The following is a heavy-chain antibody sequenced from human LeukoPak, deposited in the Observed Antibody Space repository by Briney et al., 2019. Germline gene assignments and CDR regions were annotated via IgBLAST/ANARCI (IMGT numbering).Heavy chain of an antibody. CDR3: ARGSGYCSSTSCYHYYYGMDV. J-gene: IGHJ6*02. Sequence: PGGSLRLSCAASGFTFSSYSMNWVRQAPGKGLEWVSSISISSSYIYYADSVKGRFTISRDNAKNSLYLQMNSLRAEDTAVYYCARGSGYCSSTSCYHYYYGMDVWGQGTTVTVSS. V-gene: IGHV3-21*01. CDR1: GFTFSSYS. CDR2: ISISSSYI. D-gene: IGHD2-2*01.